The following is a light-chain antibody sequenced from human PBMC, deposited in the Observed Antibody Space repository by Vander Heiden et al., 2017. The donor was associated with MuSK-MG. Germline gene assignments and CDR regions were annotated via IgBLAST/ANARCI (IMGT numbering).Light chain of an antibody. Sequence: DIQMTQSPSSLSASIGDRVTITCRASQDIDNSLAWYQQKPGKAPKLLLSSASRLESGVPSRFSGYGSGTDYTLTISSLQPEDFATYHCQQDDISPYTFGQGTKVEIK. V-gene: IGKV1-NL1*01. J-gene: IGKJ2*01. CDR1: QDIDNS. CDR3: QQDDISPYT. CDR2: SAS.